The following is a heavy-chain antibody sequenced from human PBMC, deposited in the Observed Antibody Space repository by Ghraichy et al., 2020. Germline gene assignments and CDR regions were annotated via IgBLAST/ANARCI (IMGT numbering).Heavy chain of an antibody. Sequence: GGSLRLSCAASGFTFSNAWMSWVRQAPGKGLEWVGRIKSKTDGGTTDYAAPVKGRFTISRDDSKNTLYLQMNSLKTEDTAVYYCTTEYSGYDQHFDYWGQGTLVTVSS. V-gene: IGHV3-15*01. CDR2: IKSKTDGGTT. J-gene: IGHJ4*02. D-gene: IGHD5-12*01. CDR3: TTEYSGYDQHFDY. CDR1: GFTFSNAW.